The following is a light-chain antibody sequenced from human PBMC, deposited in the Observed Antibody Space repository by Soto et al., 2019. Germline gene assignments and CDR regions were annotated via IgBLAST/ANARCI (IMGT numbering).Light chain of an antibody. J-gene: IGKJ5*01. CDR3: QQFSNYPHV. CDR2: DAS. V-gene: IGKV1D-13*01. CDR1: QGIHTA. Sequence: AIQLTQSPSSLSASVGDRVIITCRASQGIHTALAWYQQKPGNAPMLLIYDASTVEAGVPSRFSGSGSGTDFTLTTSSLQPEDFAIYYCQQFSNYPHVFGQGPRLEI.